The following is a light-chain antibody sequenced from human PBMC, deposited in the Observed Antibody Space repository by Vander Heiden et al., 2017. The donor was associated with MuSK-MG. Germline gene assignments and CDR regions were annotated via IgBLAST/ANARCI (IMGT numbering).Light chain of an antibody. CDR3: NARDSSGNNHWV. Sequence: SSELTQDPAVSVALGQTVRITFQGDSLRSYDASWYKQKPGQAPGLIIYGKNNRPAGSPDRFSGSSSGNTAALTITGAQAEEEAEYYCNARDSSGNNHWVFGGGTKLTVL. J-gene: IGLJ3*02. V-gene: IGLV3-19*01. CDR1: SLRSYD. CDR2: GKN.